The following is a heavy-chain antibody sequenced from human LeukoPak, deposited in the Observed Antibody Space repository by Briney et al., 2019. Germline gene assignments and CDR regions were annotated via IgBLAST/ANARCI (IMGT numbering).Heavy chain of an antibody. CDR1: GFPFKSYS. V-gene: IGHV3-21*01. CDR3: ARDYGSGWSYFDY. J-gene: IGHJ4*02. Sequence: PGGALGLSCAASGFPFKSYSLNWGRPAPGEGLEGVSSISVSSSYIYYADSVKGRFTISRDNAKNSLYLQMNSLRAEDTAVYYCARDYGSGWSYFDYWGQGTLVTVSS. D-gene: IGHD6-19*01. CDR2: ISVSSSYI.